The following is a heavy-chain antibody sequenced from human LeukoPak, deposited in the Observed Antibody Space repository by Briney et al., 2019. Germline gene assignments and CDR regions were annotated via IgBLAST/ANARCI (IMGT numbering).Heavy chain of an antibody. V-gene: IGHV1-2*02. J-gene: IGHJ4*02. Sequence: ASVKVSCKASGYTFTGYYIHWVRQAPGQGLEWMGWINPNGGGTNYALKFQGRVTMTRDTSISTAYMEMSRLRSDDTALYYCAGSITGGDYWGQGTLVTVSS. CDR1: GYTFTGYY. CDR3: AGSITGGDY. D-gene: IGHD1-14*01. CDR2: INPNGGGT.